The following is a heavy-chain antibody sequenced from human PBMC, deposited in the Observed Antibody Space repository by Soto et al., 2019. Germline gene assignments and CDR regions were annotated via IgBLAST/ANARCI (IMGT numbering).Heavy chain of an antibody. CDR2: NYYSGIT. V-gene: IGHV4-31*03. D-gene: IGHD6-6*01. Sequence: QVQLQESGPGLVKPSQTLSLTCTVSGGSISSGGYYWTWIRQHPGKGLEWIGYNYYSGITYYNPSLKSRVTISLDTSKNQFCLRLSSVTAADTAVYYCARGSSIAGLYYGMDVWGQGTTVTVSS. J-gene: IGHJ6*02. CDR3: ARGSSIAGLYYGMDV. CDR1: GGSISSGGYY.